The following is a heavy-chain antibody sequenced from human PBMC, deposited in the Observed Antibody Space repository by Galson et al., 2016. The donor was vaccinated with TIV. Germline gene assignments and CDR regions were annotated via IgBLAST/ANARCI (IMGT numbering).Heavy chain of an antibody. CDR1: GFTFSTYA. CDR2: ISGSGGDT. V-gene: IGHV3-23*01. CDR3: AKNSEWLRWYYFDY. Sequence: SLRLSCAVSGFTFSTYAMSWVRQAPEKGLEWVSSISGSGGDTYYADSVKGRFTISRDNSKNTVYLQMNSLIADDTAFYYCAKNSEWLRWYYFDYWGQGTLVTVSS. D-gene: IGHD5-12*01. J-gene: IGHJ4*02.